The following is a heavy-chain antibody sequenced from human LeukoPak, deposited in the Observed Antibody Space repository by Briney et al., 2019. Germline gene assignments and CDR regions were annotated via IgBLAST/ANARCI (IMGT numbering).Heavy chain of an antibody. CDR1: GGPFSSGGYA. CDR3: ARAILNYYYYGIDV. CDR2: IYHSGST. Sequence: SQTLSLTCTVSGGPFSSGGYAWSWLRQPSGKGLEWFGYIYHSGSTFYNPSLKSRVTLSVDRSKNQFSLKLSSVTAADTAVYYCARAILNYYYYGIDVWGKGTTVTVSS. V-gene: IGHV4-30-2*01. J-gene: IGHJ6*04.